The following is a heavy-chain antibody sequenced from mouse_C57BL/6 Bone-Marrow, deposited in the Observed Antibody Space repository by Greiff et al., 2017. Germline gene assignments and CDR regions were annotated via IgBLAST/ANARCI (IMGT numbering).Heavy chain of an antibody. CDR3: ARYYGSSYVGVFFDY. CDR1: GYTFTSYT. D-gene: IGHD1-1*01. Sequence: VQGVESGAELARPGASVKMSCKASGYTFTSYTMHWVQQRPGQGLEWIGYINPSSGYTKYNQKFKDKATLTADKSSSTAYMQLSSLTSEDSAVYYCARYYGSSYVGVFFDYWGQGTTLTVSS. CDR2: INPSSGYT. J-gene: IGHJ2*01. V-gene: IGHV1-4*01.